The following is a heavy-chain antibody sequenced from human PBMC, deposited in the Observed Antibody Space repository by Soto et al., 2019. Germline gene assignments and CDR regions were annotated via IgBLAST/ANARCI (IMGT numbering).Heavy chain of an antibody. V-gene: IGHV3-7*01. D-gene: IGHD3-3*01. CDR1: GFTFSSYW. CDR3: ARTIFGVGTHPSYIDV. J-gene: IGHJ6*03. CDR2: IKQDGNDL. Sequence: GGSLRLSCAASGFTFSSYWMSWVRQAPEKGLEWVANIKQDGNDLYFVDSVKGRFTISRDNAKNSLYLHMSSLRAEDTGVYYCARTIFGVGTHPSYIDVWCKGTTGTVSS.